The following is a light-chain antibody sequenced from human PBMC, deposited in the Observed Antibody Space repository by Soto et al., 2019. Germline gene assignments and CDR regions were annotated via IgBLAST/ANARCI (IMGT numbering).Light chain of an antibody. CDR1: QSLLQSNGYNY. Sequence: DIVMTQSPLSLPVTPGEPASISCSSSQSLLQSNGYNYLDWYLQKPGQSPQLLIYFGSYRASGVPDRFSGSGSGTYFTLKIRRVEAEDVWVYYCMQSQQSPPTFGQGTKVEI. V-gene: IGKV2-28*01. J-gene: IGKJ1*01. CDR2: FGS. CDR3: MQSQQSPPT.